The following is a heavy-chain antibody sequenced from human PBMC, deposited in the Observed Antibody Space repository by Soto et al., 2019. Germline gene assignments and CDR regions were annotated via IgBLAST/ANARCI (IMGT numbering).Heavy chain of an antibody. V-gene: IGHV4-4*02. CDR3: ASLGTTVTTFAY. D-gene: IGHD4-4*01. CDR1: GGSISSSNW. CDR2: IYHSGST. J-gene: IGHJ4*02. Sequence: QVQVQESGPGLVKPSGTLSLTCAVSGGSISSSNWWNWVRQPPGKGLEWIGEIYHSGSTNYNPSLKSRVTISVDKSKIQFSLKLNSVTAADTAVYYCASLGTTVTTFAYWGQGTLVTGSS.